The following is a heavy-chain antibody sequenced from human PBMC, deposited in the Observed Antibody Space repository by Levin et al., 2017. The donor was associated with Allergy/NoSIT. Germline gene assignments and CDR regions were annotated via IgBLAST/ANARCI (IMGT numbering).Heavy chain of an antibody. CDR2: MYYTGIT. J-gene: IGHJ3*02. CDR3: ARQGKDTGNDVAYFDI. Sequence: SQTLSLTCTVSGGSIRSGGYYWSWIRQHPGKGLQWIGYMYYTGITNYNPSLKSRVSISVDTSENQFSLILNSVTAADTAVYYCARQGKDTGNDVAYFDIWGQGTMVTVSS. CDR1: GGSIRSGGYY. D-gene: IGHD1-1*01. V-gene: IGHV4-31*03.